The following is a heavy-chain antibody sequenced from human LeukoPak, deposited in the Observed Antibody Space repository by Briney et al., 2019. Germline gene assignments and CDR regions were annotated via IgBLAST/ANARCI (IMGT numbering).Heavy chain of an antibody. CDR3: AKSVYHSGNY. CDR2: ISGGTT. CDR1: GFTLSTYG. Sequence: GGSLRFSCAASGFTLSTYGMSWVRQAPGKGLEWVSSISGGTTYYADSVKGRFTISRDNSKNTVSLQMNSLRAEDTAVYYCAKSVYHSGNYWGQGTLVTVSS. J-gene: IGHJ4*02. V-gene: IGHV3-23*01. D-gene: IGHD3-10*01.